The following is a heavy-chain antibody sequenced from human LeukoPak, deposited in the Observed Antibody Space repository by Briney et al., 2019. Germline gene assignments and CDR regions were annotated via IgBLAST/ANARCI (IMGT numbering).Heavy chain of an antibody. CDR2: INPNSGGT. J-gene: IGHJ4*02. D-gene: IGHD6-19*01. V-gene: IGHV1-2*02. Sequence: GASVKVSCKASGYTFTGYYMHWVRQAPGQGLEWMGWINPNSGGTNYAQKFQGRVTMTRDTSISTAYMELSRLRSDDTAVYYCASQLGDSSGWSDPPDWGQGTLVTVSS. CDR1: GYTFTGYY. CDR3: ASQLGDSSGWSDPPD.